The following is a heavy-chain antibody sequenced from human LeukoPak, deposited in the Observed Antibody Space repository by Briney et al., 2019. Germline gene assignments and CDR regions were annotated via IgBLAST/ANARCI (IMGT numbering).Heavy chain of an antibody. J-gene: IGHJ4*02. D-gene: IGHD3-10*01. Sequence: QPGGSLRLSCAASGFTFSSYWMSWVRQAPGKGLEWVAIISYDGSNKYYADSVKGRFTISRDNSKNTLYLQMNSLRAEDTAVYYCASAKNYGSGSYYPLLDYWGQGTLVTVSS. CDR2: ISYDGSNK. CDR3: ASAKNYGSGSYYPLLDY. V-gene: IGHV3-30-3*01. CDR1: GFTFSSYW.